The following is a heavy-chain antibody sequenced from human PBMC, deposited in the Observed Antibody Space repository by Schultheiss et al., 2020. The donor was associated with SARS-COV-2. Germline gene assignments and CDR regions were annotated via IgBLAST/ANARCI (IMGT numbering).Heavy chain of an antibody. Sequence: GGSLRLSCAASGFTFSNAWMSWVRQAPGKGLEWVGRIKSKTDGGTTDYAAPVKGRFTISRDDSKNTLYLQMNSLRAEDTAVYYCANLYSSGWYGDNYGMDVWGQGTTVTVSS. CDR1: GFTFSNAW. V-gene: IGHV3-15*01. D-gene: IGHD6-19*01. CDR3: ANLYSSGWYGDNYGMDV. CDR2: IKSKTDGGTT. J-gene: IGHJ6*02.